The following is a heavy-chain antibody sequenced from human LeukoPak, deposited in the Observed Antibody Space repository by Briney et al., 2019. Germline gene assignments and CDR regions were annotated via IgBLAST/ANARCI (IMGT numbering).Heavy chain of an antibody. V-gene: IGHV4-59*12. J-gene: IGHJ5*02. D-gene: IGHD6-19*01. CDR3: ARREYSSGWYDPHKWFDP. CDR1: GGSISSYY. Sequence: PSETLSLTCTVSGGSISSYYWSWIRQPPGKGLEWIGYIYYSGGTNYNPSLKSRVTISVDKSKNQFSLKLSSVTAADTAVYYCARREYSSGWYDPHKWFDPWGQGTLVTVSS. CDR2: IYYSGGT.